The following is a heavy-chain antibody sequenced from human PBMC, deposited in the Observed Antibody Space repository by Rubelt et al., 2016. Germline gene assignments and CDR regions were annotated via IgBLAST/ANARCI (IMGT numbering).Heavy chain of an antibody. CDR3: ARDLKYQTPWGY. V-gene: IGHV4-59*12. CDR2: IYYSGST. D-gene: IGHD4-23*01. CDR1: GGSISSYY. J-gene: IGHJ4*02. Sequence: QVQLQESGPGLVKPSETLSLTCTVSGGSISSYYWSWIRQPPGKGLEWIGYIYYSGSTYYNPSLKSRVNISVDTSKNQFSLKLSSVTAADTAVYYCARDLKYQTPWGYWGQGTLVTVSS.